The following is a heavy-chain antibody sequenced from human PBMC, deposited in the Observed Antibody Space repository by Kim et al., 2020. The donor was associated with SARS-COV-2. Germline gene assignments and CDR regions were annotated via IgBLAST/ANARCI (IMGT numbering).Heavy chain of an antibody. CDR3: AKVGGYYYGSSGHVDY. V-gene: IGHV3-23*01. CDR2: ISGSGGST. Sequence: GGSLRLSCAASGFTFSSYAMSWVRQAPGKGLEWVSAISGSGGSTYYADSVKGRFTISRDNSKNTLYLQMNSLRAEDTAVYYCAKVGGYYYGSSGHVDYWGQGTLVTVSS. J-gene: IGHJ4*02. CDR1: GFTFSSYA. D-gene: IGHD3-22*01.